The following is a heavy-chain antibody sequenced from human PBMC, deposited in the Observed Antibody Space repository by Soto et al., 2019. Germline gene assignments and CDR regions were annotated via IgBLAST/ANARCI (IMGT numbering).Heavy chain of an antibody. CDR2: ISGSGGST. Sequence: PGGSLRLSCAASGFTFSSYAMSWVRQAPGKGLEWVSAISGSGGSTYYTDSVKGRFTISRDNSKNALYLQMNSLRAEDTAVYYCAKVVRDGGPRPFDYWGQGTLVTVSS. CDR3: AKVVRDGGPRPFDY. CDR1: GFTFSSYA. V-gene: IGHV3-23*01. J-gene: IGHJ4*02. D-gene: IGHD2-21*02.